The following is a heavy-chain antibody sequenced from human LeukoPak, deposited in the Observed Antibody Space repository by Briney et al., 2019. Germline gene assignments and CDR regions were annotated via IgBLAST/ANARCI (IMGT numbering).Heavy chain of an antibody. D-gene: IGHD6-13*01. CDR2: ISGSSSYI. Sequence: GSLRLSCAASGFTFSSYSMNWVRQAPGKGLEWVSSISGSSSYIYYADSVKGRFTISRDNAKNSLYLQMNSLRAEDTAVYYCARGGYSSTLYGRYQHWGQGTLVTVSP. CDR1: GFTFSSYS. J-gene: IGHJ1*01. V-gene: IGHV3-21*01. CDR3: ARGGYSSTLYGRYQH.